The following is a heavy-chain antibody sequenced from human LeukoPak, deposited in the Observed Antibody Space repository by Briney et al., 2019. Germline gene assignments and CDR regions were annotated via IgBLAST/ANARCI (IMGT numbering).Heavy chain of an antibody. V-gene: IGHV3-7*03. CDR3: ARDFAYSRLDS. CDR1: GFTFSSYW. J-gene: IGHJ4*02. CDR2: INPDGAVK. D-gene: IGHD6-13*01. Sequence: GGSLRLSCAASGFTFSSYWMNWARQAPGKGLEWVASINPDGAVKYHAHSLKGRFTISRDNAENSLYLQMNSLRAEDTALYYCARDFAYSRLDSWGQGTLVTVSS.